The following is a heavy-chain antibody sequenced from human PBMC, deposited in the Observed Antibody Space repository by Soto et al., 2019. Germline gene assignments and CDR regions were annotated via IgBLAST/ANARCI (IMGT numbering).Heavy chain of an antibody. CDR1: GVSISGSRYY. V-gene: IGHV4-39*01. J-gene: IGHJ6*02. Sequence: SETLSLTCTVSGVSISGSRYYWGWVRQPPGRGLEWIGNIYYSGSTYYTPALKSRVTLSVDTSKNQFSLNLNSVTAADTAVYYCARGGIPPSGYGIAYAMDVWGQGTTVTVSS. D-gene: IGHD1-26*01. CDR2: IYYSGST. CDR3: ARGGIPPSGYGIAYAMDV.